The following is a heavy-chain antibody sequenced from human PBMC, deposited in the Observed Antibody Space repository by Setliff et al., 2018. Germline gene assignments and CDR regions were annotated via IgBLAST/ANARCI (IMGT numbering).Heavy chain of an antibody. V-gene: IGHV4-38-2*01. CDR2: MFDNVGT. D-gene: IGHD1-1*01. CDR3: ASPRRDDLDTPFDAFDL. Sequence: PSETLSLTCAVSNFSINSGYTWGWIRQPPGKGLEWIGTMFDNVGTFYNPSLKSRVTMSVDTSKGELSLKLSSVTAADTAVYYCASPRRDDLDTPFDAFDLWGQGTKVTVSS. J-gene: IGHJ3*01. CDR1: NFSINSGYT.